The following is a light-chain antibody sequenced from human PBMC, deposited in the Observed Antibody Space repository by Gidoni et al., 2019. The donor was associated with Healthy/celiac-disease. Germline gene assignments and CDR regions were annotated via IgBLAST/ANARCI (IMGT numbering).Light chain of an antibody. CDR2: DAS. CDR3: QQRSNWPRATWT. Sequence: EIVLTQYPATLSLSPGERATLSCRASQRVSSYLAWYQQKPGQAPRLLIYDASNRATGIPARFSGSGSGTDFTLTISSLGPEDFAVYYCQQRSNWPRATWTFGQGTKVEIK. CDR1: QRVSSY. V-gene: IGKV3-11*01. J-gene: IGKJ1*01.